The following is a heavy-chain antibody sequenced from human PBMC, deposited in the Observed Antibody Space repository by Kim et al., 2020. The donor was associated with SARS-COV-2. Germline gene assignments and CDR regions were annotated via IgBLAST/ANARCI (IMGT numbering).Heavy chain of an antibody. V-gene: IGHV3-33*06. CDR2: IWYDGSNK. D-gene: IGHD6-13*01. J-gene: IGHJ3*02. CDR1: GFTFSSYG. Sequence: GGSLRLSCAASGFTFSSYGMHWVRQAPGKGLEWVAVIWYDGSNKYYADSVKGRFTISRDNSKNTLYLQMNSLRAEDTAVYYCAKAGAAAGPLRDAFDIWGQGTMVTVSS. CDR3: AKAGAAAGPLRDAFDI.